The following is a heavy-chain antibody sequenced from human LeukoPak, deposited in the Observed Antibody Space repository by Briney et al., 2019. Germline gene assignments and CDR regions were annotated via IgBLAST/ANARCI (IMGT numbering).Heavy chain of an antibody. D-gene: IGHD3-3*01. J-gene: IGHJ6*02. CDR2: INPNSGGT. CDR1: GYTFTSYG. V-gene: IGHV1-2*02. Sequence: ASVKVSCKASGYTFTSYGISWVRQAPGQGLEWMGWINPNSGGTNYAQKFQGRVTMTRDTSISTAYMELSRLRSDDTAVYYCARDLISVTYYDFWSGYFYGMDVWGQGTTVTVSS. CDR3: ARDLISVTYYDFWSGYFYGMDV.